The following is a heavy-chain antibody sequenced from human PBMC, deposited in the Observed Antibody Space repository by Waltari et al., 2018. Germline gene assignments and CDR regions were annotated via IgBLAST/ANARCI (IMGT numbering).Heavy chain of an antibody. D-gene: IGHD3-22*01. CDR3: ARPDYDSSGYSDDAFDI. Sequence: EVQLLESGGGLVQPGGSLRLSCAASGFPFGSYSINWVGQAPGKGLEWVSYISSSSSTIYYADSVKGRFTISRDNAKNSLYLQMNSLRAEDTAVYYCARPDYDSSGYSDDAFDIWGQGTMVTVSS. V-gene: IGHV3-48*04. J-gene: IGHJ3*02. CDR1: GFPFGSYS. CDR2: ISSSSSTI.